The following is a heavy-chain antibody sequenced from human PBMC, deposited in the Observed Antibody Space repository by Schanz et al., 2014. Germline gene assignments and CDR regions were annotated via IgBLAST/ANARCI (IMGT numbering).Heavy chain of an antibody. J-gene: IGHJ5*02. CDR3: GEYGSDSYTDP. V-gene: IGHV1-2*02. Sequence: QVQLVQSGADVKKPGASVKVSCKASGNTLSAYYIHWIRQAPGQGLEWMGWIDPNSGGTNYAQKFQGRVTMTSDTSITTVYMEVNSLTSDDTAVYYCGEYGSDSYTDPWGQGTLVTVSS. CDR2: IDPNSGGT. D-gene: IGHD3-10*01. CDR1: GNTLSAYY.